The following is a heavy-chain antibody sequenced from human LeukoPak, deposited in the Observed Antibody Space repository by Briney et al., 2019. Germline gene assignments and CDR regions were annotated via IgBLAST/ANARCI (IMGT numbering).Heavy chain of an antibody. CDR3: ARGSSWYRSFDWYFDL. CDR1: GGTFSSYA. V-gene: IGHV1-69*04. Sequence: SVKVSCKASGGTFSSYAISWVRQAPGQGLEWMGRIIPILGIANYAQKFQGRVTMTTDTSTSTAYMELRSLRSDDTAVYYCARGSSWYRSFDWYFDLWGRGTLVTVSS. CDR2: IIPILGIA. D-gene: IGHD6-13*01. J-gene: IGHJ2*01.